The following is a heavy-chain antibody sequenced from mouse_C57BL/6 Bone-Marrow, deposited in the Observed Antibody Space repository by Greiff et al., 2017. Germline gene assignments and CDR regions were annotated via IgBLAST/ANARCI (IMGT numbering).Heavy chain of an antibody. CDR3: TTPPYYYGSSYYSY. Sequence: EVQGVESGAELVRPGASVKLSCTASGFNIKDDYMHWVKQRPEQGLEWIGWIDPENGDTEYASKFQGKATITADPYSNTAYLQLSSLTSEDTAVYYCTTPPYYYGSSYYSYWGQGTLVTVSA. CDR1: GFNIKDDY. V-gene: IGHV14-4*01. CDR2: IDPENGDT. J-gene: IGHJ3*01. D-gene: IGHD1-1*01.